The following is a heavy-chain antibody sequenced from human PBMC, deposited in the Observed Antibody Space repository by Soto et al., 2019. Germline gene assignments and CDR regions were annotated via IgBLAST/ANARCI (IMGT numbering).Heavy chain of an antibody. J-gene: IGHJ6*02. CDR1: GFTFSSYG. D-gene: IGHD3-3*01. CDR3: AKDVGFLESFSTYYYHGMDV. Sequence: GGSLRLSCAASGFTFSSYGMHWVRQAPGKGLEWVAVISYDGSNKYYADSVKGRFTISRDNSKNTLYLQMNSLRAEDTAVYYCAKDVGFLESFSTYYYHGMDVWGQGTTVTVSS. CDR2: ISYDGSNK. V-gene: IGHV3-30*18.